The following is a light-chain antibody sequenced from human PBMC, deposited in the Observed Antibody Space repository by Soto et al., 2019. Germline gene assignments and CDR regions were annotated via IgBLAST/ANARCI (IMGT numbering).Light chain of an antibody. CDR3: QQYNNWPFS. CDR2: DVS. Sequence: IVMPHSPGTLSVSQGERATLSCMAGQGVTTNFAWYQQKSGQSPRLLIYDVSIRATGVPARFSGTGSETDFTLTISGLQSEDSAVYFCQQYNNWPFSFGQGTRLEIK. V-gene: IGKV3-15*01. J-gene: IGKJ5*01. CDR1: QGVTTN.